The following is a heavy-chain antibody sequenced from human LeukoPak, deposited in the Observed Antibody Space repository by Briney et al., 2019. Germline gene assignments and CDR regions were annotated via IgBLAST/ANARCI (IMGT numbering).Heavy chain of an antibody. CDR3: ARDNRGSSSTSPYYFDY. D-gene: IGHD2-2*01. CDR1: GFTFSSYS. J-gene: IGHJ4*02. V-gene: IGHV3-21*01. CDR2: ISSSSSYI. Sequence: GGSLRLSRAASGFTFSSYSMNWVRQAPGKGLEWVSSISSSSSYINYADSVKGRFTISRDNAKNSLYLQMNSLRAEDTAVYYCARDNRGSSSTSPYYFDYWGQGTLVTVSS.